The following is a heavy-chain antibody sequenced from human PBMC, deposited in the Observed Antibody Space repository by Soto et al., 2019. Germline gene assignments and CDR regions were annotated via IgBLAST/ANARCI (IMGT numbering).Heavy chain of an antibody. CDR1: GYTFTSYA. V-gene: IGHV1-3*01. CDR3: ARSIVVVTALDY. J-gene: IGHJ4*02. D-gene: IGHD2-21*02. Sequence: QVQLVQSGAEVEKPGASVKVSCKASGYTFTSYAMHWVRQAPGQRLEWMGWINAGNGNTKYSQKFQGRVTITRDTSASTAYMELSSLRSEDTAVYYCARSIVVVTALDYWGQGTLVTVSS. CDR2: INAGNGNT.